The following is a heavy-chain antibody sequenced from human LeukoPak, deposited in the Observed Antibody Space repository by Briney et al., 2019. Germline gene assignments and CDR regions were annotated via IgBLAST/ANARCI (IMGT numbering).Heavy chain of an antibody. CDR3: ARVHVRRPCY. Sequence: PGGSLRLSCAASGFTVSSNYMSWVRQAPGKGLDWVSVIYSGGNTYYADSVKGRFTISRDNSKNTLYLQMNSLRAEDTAVYYCARVHVRRPCYWGQGTLVTVSS. V-gene: IGHV3-53*05. CDR1: GFTVSSNY. J-gene: IGHJ4*02. CDR2: IYSGGNT.